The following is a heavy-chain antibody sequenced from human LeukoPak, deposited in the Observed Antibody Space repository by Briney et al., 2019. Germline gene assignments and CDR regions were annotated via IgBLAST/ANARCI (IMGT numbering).Heavy chain of an antibody. CDR2: ISSSGSGGNT. D-gene: IGHD4-23*01. Sequence: PGGSLRLSCAASGFTFNNYAMSWVRQAPGKGLEWVSGISSSGSGGNTYYADSVKGRFTISRGNSKNTLYLQMNSLRAEDTAVYYCVSGGGIDYWGQGTLVTVSS. CDR1: GFTFNNYA. CDR3: VSGGGIDY. J-gene: IGHJ4*02. V-gene: IGHV3-23*01.